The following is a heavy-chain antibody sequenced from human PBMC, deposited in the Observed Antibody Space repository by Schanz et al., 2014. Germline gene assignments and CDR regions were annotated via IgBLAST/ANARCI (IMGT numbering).Heavy chain of an antibody. CDR3: ARSVWGDGDDY. CDR2: INPNSGDR. Sequence: QVQLLQSGAEVKKPGASVKVSCKASGYTFTGYYMHWVRQAPGQGLEWMGWINPNSGDRNYAQKFQGRVTMTRDTSISTAYMELSRLRSDDTAVYYCARSVWGDGDDYWGQGTLVTVSS. V-gene: IGHV1-2*02. J-gene: IGHJ4*02. CDR1: GYTFTGYY. D-gene: IGHD3-16*01.